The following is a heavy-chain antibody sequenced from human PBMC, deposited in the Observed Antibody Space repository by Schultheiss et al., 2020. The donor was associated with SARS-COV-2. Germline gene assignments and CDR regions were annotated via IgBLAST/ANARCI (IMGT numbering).Heavy chain of an antibody. J-gene: IGHJ4*02. CDR1: GFTFSSYA. V-gene: IGHV3-23*01. CDR2: ITWNSGSI. CDR3: AKAPPTYNWNIDY. D-gene: IGHD1/OR15-1a*01. Sequence: GGSLRLSCAASGFTFSSYAMSWVRQAPGKGLEWVSGITWNSGSIDYADSVKGRFTISRDNSKNTLYLQMNSLRAEDTAVYYCAKAPPTYNWNIDYWGQGTLVTVSS.